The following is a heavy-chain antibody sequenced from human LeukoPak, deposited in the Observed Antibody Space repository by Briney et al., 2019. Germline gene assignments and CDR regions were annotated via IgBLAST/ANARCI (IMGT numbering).Heavy chain of an antibody. CDR3: ARDHSSGWFHDAFDT. Sequence: ASVKVSCKASGYTFTSYGISWVRQAPGQGLEWMGWISAYNGNTNYVQKLQGRVTMTTDTSTSTAYMELRSLRSDDTAVYYCARDHSSGWFHDAFDTWGQGTMVTVSS. D-gene: IGHD6-19*01. CDR1: GYTFTSYG. J-gene: IGHJ3*02. V-gene: IGHV1-18*01. CDR2: ISAYNGNT.